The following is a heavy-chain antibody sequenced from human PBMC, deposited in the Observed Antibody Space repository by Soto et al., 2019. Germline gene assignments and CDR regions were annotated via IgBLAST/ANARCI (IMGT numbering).Heavy chain of an antibody. Sequence: EVQLLESEGDLVQPGGSLRLSCAASAFGFNNYAMSWVRQAPGKGLEWVSAISGGGTNTFYADSVTGRFSISRDTSKNTLYLQMNSLRAEDTAVYYCAMRGSGTYFYWGQGTLVTVSS. CDR1: AFGFNNYA. CDR2: ISGGGTNT. D-gene: IGHD3-10*01. CDR3: AMRGSGTYFY. V-gene: IGHV3-23*01. J-gene: IGHJ4*02.